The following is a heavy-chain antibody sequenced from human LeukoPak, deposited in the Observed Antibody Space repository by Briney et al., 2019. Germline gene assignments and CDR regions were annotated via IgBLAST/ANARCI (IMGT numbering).Heavy chain of an antibody. Sequence: GGSLRLSCAASGFTFSSYSMNWVRQAPGKGLEWVSSISSSSKYIYYTDSMKGRFTISRDNAKNSLYPQMNSLRAEDTAVYYCARDSTNFDYWGQGALVTVSS. CDR3: ARDSTNFDY. J-gene: IGHJ4*02. D-gene: IGHD5-24*01. V-gene: IGHV3-21*01. CDR1: GFTFSSYS. CDR2: ISSSSKYI.